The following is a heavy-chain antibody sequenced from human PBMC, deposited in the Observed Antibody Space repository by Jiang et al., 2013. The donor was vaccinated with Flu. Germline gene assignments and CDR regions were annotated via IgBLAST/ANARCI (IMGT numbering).Heavy chain of an antibody. J-gene: IGHJ6*02. CDR1: GYTFTSYG. CDR2: ISAYNGNT. V-gene: IGHV1-18*04. D-gene: IGHD6-19*01. Sequence: GYTFTSYGISWVRQAPGQGLEWMGWISAYNGNTNYAQKLQGRVTMTTDTSTSTAYMELRSLRSDDTAVYYCARDSRYSSGWYIWAPDYYGMDVWGQGTTVTVSS. CDR3: ARDSRYSSGWYIWAPDYYGMDV.